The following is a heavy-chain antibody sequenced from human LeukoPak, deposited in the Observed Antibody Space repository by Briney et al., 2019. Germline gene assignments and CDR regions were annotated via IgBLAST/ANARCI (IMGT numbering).Heavy chain of an antibody. Sequence: ASVNVSCKASGGTFSSYAISWVRQAPGQGLEWMGGIIPIFGTANYAQKFQGRVTITADESTSTAYMELSSLRSEDTAVYYCARGRLGYCSSTSCFNFDYWGQGTLVTVSS. CDR3: ARGRLGYCSSTSCFNFDY. CDR2: IIPIFGTA. J-gene: IGHJ4*02. D-gene: IGHD2-2*01. CDR1: GGTFSSYA. V-gene: IGHV1-69*13.